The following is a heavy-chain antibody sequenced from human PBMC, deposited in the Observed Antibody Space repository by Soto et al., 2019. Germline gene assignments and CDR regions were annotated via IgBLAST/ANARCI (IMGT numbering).Heavy chain of an antibody. Sequence: QVQLVQSGAEVKKPGSAVKVSCKASGGTFSSYAISWVRQAPGQGLECMGGIIPIFGTANYAQKFQGRVTITADESTSTAYMELSSLRSEATAVYYCARESYSGYALRYWGQGTLVTVSS. V-gene: IGHV1-69*01. CDR3: ARESYSGYALRY. J-gene: IGHJ4*02. D-gene: IGHD5-12*01. CDR1: GGTFSSYA. CDR2: IIPIFGTA.